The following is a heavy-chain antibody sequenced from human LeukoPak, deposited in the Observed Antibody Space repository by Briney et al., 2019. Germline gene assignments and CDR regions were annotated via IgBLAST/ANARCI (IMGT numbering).Heavy chain of an antibody. Sequence: GGSLRLSCVASGFTFSSYSMSWVRQAPGKGLEWVSYIDTSSSTIYYADSVKGRFTISRDNAKNSLYLQMNSLRAEDTAVYYCARDGTVGGDYWGQGTLVTVSS. D-gene: IGHD1-1*01. J-gene: IGHJ4*02. V-gene: IGHV3-48*04. CDR1: GFTFSSYS. CDR3: ARDGTVGGDY. CDR2: IDTSSSTI.